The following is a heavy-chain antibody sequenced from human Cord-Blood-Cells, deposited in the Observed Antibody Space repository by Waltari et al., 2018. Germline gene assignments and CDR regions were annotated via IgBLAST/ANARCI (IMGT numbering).Heavy chain of an antibody. CDR1: GGSFSGYY. CDR3: ATPGSYDSSGYYYNAFDI. CDR2: INHSGST. J-gene: IGHJ3*02. D-gene: IGHD3-22*01. V-gene: IGHV4-34*01. Sequence: QVQLQQWGAGLLKPSETLSLTCAVYGGSFSGYYWSWIRQPPGKGLEWIGEINHSGSTNYKPSLKSRVTISVDTSKNQFSLKLSSVTAADTAVYYCATPGSYDSSGYYYNAFDIWGQGTMVTVSS.